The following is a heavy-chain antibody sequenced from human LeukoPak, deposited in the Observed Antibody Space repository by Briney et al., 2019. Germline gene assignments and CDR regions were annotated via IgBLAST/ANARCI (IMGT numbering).Heavy chain of an antibody. CDR2: ISTTGGTK. D-gene: IGHD5-18*01. CDR3: VKGALRGYSAPGAFDI. CDR1: RFTFYSYA. V-gene: IGHV3-23*01. J-gene: IGHJ3*02. Sequence: GGSLRLSCAASRFTFYSYAMTWVRQAPGKGLEWVSTISTTGGTKYYADSVKGRFTISRDDSKNTLYLRMKSLRAEDTAIYYCVKGALRGYSAPGAFDIWGQGTMVTVSS.